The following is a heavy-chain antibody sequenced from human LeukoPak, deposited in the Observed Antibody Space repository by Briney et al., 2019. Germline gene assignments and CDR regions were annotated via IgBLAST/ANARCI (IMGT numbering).Heavy chain of an antibody. V-gene: IGHV3-23*01. J-gene: IGHJ4*02. CDR2: ISGSGGST. Sequence: HPGGSLRLSCAASGFTFSSYAMSWVRQAPGKGLEWVSAISGSGGSTYYADSVKGRFTISRDNSKNTLYLQMNSLRAEDTAVYYCAKLEGYIAAAGMGLFYWGQGTLVTVSP. CDR3: AKLEGYIAAAGMGLFY. D-gene: IGHD6-13*01. CDR1: GFTFSSYA.